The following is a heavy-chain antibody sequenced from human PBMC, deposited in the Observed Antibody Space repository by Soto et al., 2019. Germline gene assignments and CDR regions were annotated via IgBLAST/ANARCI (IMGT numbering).Heavy chain of an antibody. Sequence: SETLSLTCTVSGGSISSGGYYWSWIRQHPGKGLEWIGYIYYSGSTYYNPSLKSRVTISVDTSKNQFSLKLSSVTAADTAVYYCARVPSGYDLEINPYYFDYWSQGTLVTVSS. J-gene: IGHJ4*02. CDR3: ARVPSGYDLEINPYYFDY. CDR1: GGSISSGGYY. V-gene: IGHV4-31*03. D-gene: IGHD5-12*01. CDR2: IYYSGST.